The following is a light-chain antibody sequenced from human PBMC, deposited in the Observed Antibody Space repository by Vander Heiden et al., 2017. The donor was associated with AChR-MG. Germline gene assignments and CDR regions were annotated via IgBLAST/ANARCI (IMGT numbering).Light chain of an antibody. Sequence: SVLTQPPPVSGAPGQRVTISGTGSSSNSGAGYDVHWYQQLPGTAPKLLIYGNSNRPSGVPDRFSGSKSGTSASLAITGLQAEEEADYYCQSYDSSLSGSVFGGGTKLTVL. CDR3: QSYDSSLSGSV. V-gene: IGLV1-40*01. CDR2: GNS. J-gene: IGLJ2*01. CDR1: SSNSGAGYD.